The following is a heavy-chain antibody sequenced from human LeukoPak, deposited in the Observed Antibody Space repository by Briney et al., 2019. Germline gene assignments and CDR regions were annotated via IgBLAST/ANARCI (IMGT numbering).Heavy chain of an antibody. V-gene: IGHV3-30*12. Sequence: GGSLRLSCAASGFTFSSYGMHWVRQAPGEGLEWVAYIYSDAINTEYADSVKGRFTISRDNAKNSLYLQMDSLRAEDTAVYYCAREKYCSSTSCYSDMDVWGKGTTVTVSS. D-gene: IGHD2-2*01. J-gene: IGHJ6*03. CDR1: GFTFSSYG. CDR2: IYSDAINT. CDR3: AREKYCSSTSCYSDMDV.